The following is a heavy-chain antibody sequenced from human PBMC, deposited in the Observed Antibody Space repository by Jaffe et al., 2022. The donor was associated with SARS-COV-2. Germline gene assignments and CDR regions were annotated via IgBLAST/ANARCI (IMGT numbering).Heavy chain of an antibody. D-gene: IGHD2-15*01. J-gene: IGHJ6*02. Sequence: QVQLVQSGAEVKKPGSSVKVSCKTSGGTFSSHAISWVRQVPGQGLEWMGGIIPIFGTAKYAQKFQGRATITADESTSTAYMELSSLRSEDTAVYYCARDRREVCGGGSCHISWGNGMDVWGQGTTVIVSS. V-gene: IGHV1-69*01. CDR3: ARDRREVCGGGSCHISWGNGMDV. CDR1: GGTFSSHA. CDR2: IIPIFGTA.